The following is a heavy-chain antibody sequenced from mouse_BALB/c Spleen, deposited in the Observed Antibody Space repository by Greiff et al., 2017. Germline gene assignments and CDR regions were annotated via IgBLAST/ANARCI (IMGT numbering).Heavy chain of an antibody. CDR2: ISNGGGST. CDR3: ARLSIYDGYYGAMDY. Sequence: DVKLVESGGGLVQPGGSLKLSCAASGFTFSSYTMSWVRQTPEKRLEWVAYISNGGGSTYYPDTVKGRFTISRDNAKNTLYLQMSSLKSEDTAMYYCARLSIYDGYYGAMDYWGQGTSVTVSS. J-gene: IGHJ4*01. D-gene: IGHD2-3*01. V-gene: IGHV5-12-2*01. CDR1: GFTFSSYT.